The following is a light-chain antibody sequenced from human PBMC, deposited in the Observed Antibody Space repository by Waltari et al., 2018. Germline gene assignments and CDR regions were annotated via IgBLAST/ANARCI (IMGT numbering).Light chain of an antibody. Sequence: DIQMTQSPSSLSASVGDRVTITCQASQDISNYLNWYQQKPGKAPKLLIYDASNLETGVPSRSSGSGSGTDFTFTISSLQPEDIATYYCQQYDNLPLFTFGPGTKVDIK. J-gene: IGKJ3*01. V-gene: IGKV1-33*01. CDR3: QQYDNLPLFT. CDR2: DAS. CDR1: QDISNY.